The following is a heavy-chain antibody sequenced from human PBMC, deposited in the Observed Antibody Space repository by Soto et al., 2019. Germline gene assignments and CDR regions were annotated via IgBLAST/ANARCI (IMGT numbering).Heavy chain of an antibody. V-gene: IGHV3-33*01. D-gene: IGHD3-10*01. CDR2: VWHDGTRK. Sequence: QVHLVESGGGIVQPGGSLRLSCSVSDFAFRLHGIHWVRQTPGKGLEWVAMVWHDGTRKYFRDSVRGRFTISRDSAKNNVYLQMNNVRGDESALYFCARDRSYSYSYAMDLWGQGTPVTVSS. J-gene: IGHJ6*02. CDR1: DFAFRLHG. CDR3: ARDRSYSYSYAMDL.